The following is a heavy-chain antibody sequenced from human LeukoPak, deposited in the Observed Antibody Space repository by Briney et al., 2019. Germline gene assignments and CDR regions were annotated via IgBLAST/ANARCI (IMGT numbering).Heavy chain of an antibody. CDR1: GFTFEDHV. Sequence: GRSLRLSCAASGFTFEDHVMHWVRQAPGKGLEWVSYISSSGSTIYYADSVKGRFTISRDNAKNSLYLQMNSLRAEDTAVYYCARGRLHRDVWGQGTTVTVSS. J-gene: IGHJ6*02. CDR3: ARGRLHRDV. V-gene: IGHV3-48*03. CDR2: ISSSGSTI.